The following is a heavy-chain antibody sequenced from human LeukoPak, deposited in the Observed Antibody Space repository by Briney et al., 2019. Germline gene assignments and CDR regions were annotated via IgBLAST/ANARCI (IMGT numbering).Heavy chain of an antibody. Sequence: GGSLRLSCAASGFTFSSYAMSWVRQAPGKGLEWVSAISGSSGSTYYANSVKGRFTISRDNSKNTLYLQMNSLRAEDTAVYYCARDGGRREDYWGQGALVTVSS. CDR3: ARDGGRREDY. CDR2: ISGSSGST. J-gene: IGHJ4*02. V-gene: IGHV3-23*01. CDR1: GFTFSSYA. D-gene: IGHD1-26*01.